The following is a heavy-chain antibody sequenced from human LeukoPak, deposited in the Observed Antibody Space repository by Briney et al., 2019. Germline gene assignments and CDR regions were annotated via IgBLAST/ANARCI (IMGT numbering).Heavy chain of an antibody. V-gene: IGHV4-61*08. J-gene: IGHJ4*02. D-gene: IGHD1-26*01. CDR1: GASVGSAGYH. CDR3: ARTQSQSGSYRYYFGY. Sequence: SETLSLNCTVSGASVGSAGYHWSWIRQPPGGRLEWIGYIYYISNTNYNPSLKSRVTMSVDPSKNQFSLKLNSVTAADTAVYYCARTQSQSGSYRYYFGYWGQGTLVTVSS. CDR2: IYYISNT.